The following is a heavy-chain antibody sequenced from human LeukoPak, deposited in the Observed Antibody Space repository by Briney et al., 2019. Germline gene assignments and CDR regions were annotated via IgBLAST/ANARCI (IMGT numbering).Heavy chain of an antibody. CDR3: ARGSYDSSGYFISGAFDI. J-gene: IGHJ3*02. V-gene: IGHV4-34*01. CDR1: GGSFSGYY. Sequence: SETLSLTCAVYGGSFSGYYWSWIRQPPGKGLEWIGEINHSGSTNYHPSLKSRVTISVDTSKNQFSLKLSSVTAADTAVYYCARGSYDSSGYFISGAFDIWGQGTMVTVSS. CDR2: INHSGST. D-gene: IGHD3-22*01.